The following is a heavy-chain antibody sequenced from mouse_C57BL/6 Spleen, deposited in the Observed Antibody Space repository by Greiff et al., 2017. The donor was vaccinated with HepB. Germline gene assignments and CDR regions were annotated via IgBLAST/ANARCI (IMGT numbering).Heavy chain of an antibody. Sequence: EVMLVESGGGLVKPGGSLKLSCAASGFTFSSYTMSWVRQTPEKRLEWVATISGGGGNTYYPDSVKGRFTISRDNAKNTLYLQMSSLRSEDTAVYYCARRGSPWYFDVWGTGTTVTVSS. V-gene: IGHV5-9*01. D-gene: IGHD1-1*01. CDR2: ISGGGGNT. J-gene: IGHJ1*03. CDR3: ARRGSPWYFDV. CDR1: GFTFSSYT.